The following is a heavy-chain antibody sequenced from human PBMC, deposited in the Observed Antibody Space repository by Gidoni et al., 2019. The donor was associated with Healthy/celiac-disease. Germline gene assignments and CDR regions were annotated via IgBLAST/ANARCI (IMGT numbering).Heavy chain of an antibody. CDR1: GGTFTSYA. Sequence: QVQLVQSGAEVKKPGSSVTVSCKASGGTFTSYALSWVRQAPGQGLEWMGGISPIFGTANYAQKFQGRVTITADKSTSTAYMELSSLRSEDTAVYYCARDLGDRGSGSPVFDPWGQGTLVTVSS. V-gene: IGHV1-69*06. D-gene: IGHD3-10*01. J-gene: IGHJ5*02. CDR2: ISPIFGTA. CDR3: ARDLGDRGSGSPVFDP.